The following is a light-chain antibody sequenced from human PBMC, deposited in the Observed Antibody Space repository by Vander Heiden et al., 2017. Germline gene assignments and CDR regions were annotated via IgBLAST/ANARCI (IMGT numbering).Light chain of an antibody. V-gene: IGLV1-40*01. CDR2: SNN. Sequence: QSVLTQPPSVSGAPGQRVTISCTGSTSNIGENYDVHWYQQLPGTAPKLLIYSNNNRPSGVPDRFSGSKSGTSASLAITGLQAGDEADYYCQSYDRSLSALYVFGTGTKVTVL. CDR3: QSYDRSLSALYV. J-gene: IGLJ1*01. CDR1: TSNIGENYD.